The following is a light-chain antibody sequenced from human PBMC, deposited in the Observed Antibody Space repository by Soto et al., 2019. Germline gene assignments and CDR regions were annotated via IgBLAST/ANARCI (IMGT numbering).Light chain of an antibody. Sequence: DIQMTQSPSSLSASVGDSVTITCWASQNINNHLSWYQQTPGKAPKNLIYLASSLQGGGPSRFSGRGSGTDFTLTSSILQPEDFAAYYCHQSYSHPITFRRGTTLEIK. J-gene: IGKJ3*01. CDR3: HQSYSHPIT. V-gene: IGKV1-39*01. CDR1: QNINNH. CDR2: LAS.